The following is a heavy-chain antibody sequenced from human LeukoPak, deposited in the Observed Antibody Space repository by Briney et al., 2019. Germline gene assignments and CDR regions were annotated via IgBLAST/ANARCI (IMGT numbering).Heavy chain of an antibody. CDR1: GGSFSGHY. V-gene: IGHV4-34*01. CDR2: ITERGST. Sequence: SETLSPTCAVSGGSFSGHYWSWIRLSPGKGLEWIGEITERGSTNYNPSLKSRVTISRDTSKNHFSLKVSSVTAADTAVYYCARGPITEDGTFHSPNAWGQGTLVTVSS. CDR3: ARGPITEDGTFHSPNA. J-gene: IGHJ5*02. D-gene: IGHD1-1*01.